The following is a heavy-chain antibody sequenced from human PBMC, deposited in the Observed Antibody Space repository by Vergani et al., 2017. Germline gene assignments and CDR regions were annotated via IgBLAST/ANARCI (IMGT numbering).Heavy chain of an antibody. CDR2: ISSNGGST. Sequence: EVQLVESGGGLVQPGGSLRLSCSASGFTFSSYAMHWVRQAPGKGLEYVSAISSNGGSTYYADSVKGRFTISRDNSKNTLYLQMSSLRAEDTAVYYCVNSEYYSSGYYEYFQHWGQGTLVTVSS. D-gene: IGHD3-22*01. V-gene: IGHV3-64D*06. CDR1: GFTFSSYA. CDR3: VNSEYYSSGYYEYFQH. J-gene: IGHJ1*01.